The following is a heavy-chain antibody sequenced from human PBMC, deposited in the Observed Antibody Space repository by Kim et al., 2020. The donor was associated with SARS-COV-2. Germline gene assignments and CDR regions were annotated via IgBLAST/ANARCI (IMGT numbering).Heavy chain of an antibody. Sequence: ASVKVSCKASGYTFTSYYMHWVRQAPGQGLEWMGIINPSGGSTSLAQKFQGRVTMTRDTSTSTVYMELSSLRSEDTAVYYCARDLVGCSGGSCYFRMDVWGQGPTVTVSS. CDR1: GYTFTSYY. J-gene: IGHJ6*02. V-gene: IGHV1-46*01. D-gene: IGHD2-15*01. CDR2: INPSGGST. CDR3: ARDLVGCSGGSCYFRMDV.